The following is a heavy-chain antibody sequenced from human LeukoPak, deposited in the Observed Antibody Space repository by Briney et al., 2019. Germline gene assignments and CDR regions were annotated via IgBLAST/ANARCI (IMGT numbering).Heavy chain of an antibody. CDR3: ARAGYDYVWGSYRPTHYYFDY. CDR1: GGSFSGYY. D-gene: IGHD3-16*02. V-gene: IGHV4-59*01. CDR2: IYYSGST. Sequence: SETLSLTCAVYGGSFSGYYWSWIRQPPGKGLEWIGYIYYSGSTSYNPSLKSRVTISVDTSKNQFSLKLSSVTAADTAVYYCARAGYDYVWGSYRPTHYYFDYWGQGTLVTVSS. J-gene: IGHJ4*02.